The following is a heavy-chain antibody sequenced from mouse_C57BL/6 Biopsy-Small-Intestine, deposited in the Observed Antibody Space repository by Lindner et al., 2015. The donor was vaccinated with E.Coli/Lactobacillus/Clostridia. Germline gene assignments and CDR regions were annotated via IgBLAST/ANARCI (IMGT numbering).Heavy chain of an antibody. V-gene: IGHV1-81*01. CDR3: AKYDYVWETYYFDY. D-gene: IGHD2-4*01. Sequence: SVKVSCKASGGTFSTYAISWVRQAPGQGLEWMGGIIPTFGTANYAQKFQGRVTITADESTSTAYMELSSLRSEDTAVYYCAKYDYVWETYYFDYWGQGTLVTVSS. J-gene: IGHJ2*01. CDR1: GGTFSTYA. CDR2: IIPTFGTA.